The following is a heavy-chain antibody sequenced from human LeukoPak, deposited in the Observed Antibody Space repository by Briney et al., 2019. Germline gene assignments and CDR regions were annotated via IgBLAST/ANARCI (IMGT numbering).Heavy chain of an antibody. Sequence: GGSLRLSCAASGFTFSSYAMSWVRQAPGKGLEWVSAISGSGGSTYYADSVKGRFTISRDNAKNSLYLQMNSLRAEDTALYYCAKDIETYGSGTGYFDYWGQGTLVTVSS. CDR2: ISGSGGST. J-gene: IGHJ4*02. CDR1: GFTFSSYA. V-gene: IGHV3-23*01. CDR3: AKDIETYGSGTGYFDY. D-gene: IGHD3-10*01.